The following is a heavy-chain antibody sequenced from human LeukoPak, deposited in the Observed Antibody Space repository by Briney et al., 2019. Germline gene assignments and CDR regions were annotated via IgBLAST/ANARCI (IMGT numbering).Heavy chain of an antibody. CDR3: ARDSGRDYYDSSGYDH. Sequence: SETLSPTCAVSGGSISSSSYYWGWIRQPPGKGLEWIGSIHYSGSTYYNPSLKSRVTMSVDTSKNQFSLKLSSVTAADTAVYYCARDSGRDYYDSSGYDHWGQGTLVTVSS. J-gene: IGHJ4*02. CDR2: IHYSGST. D-gene: IGHD3-22*01. CDR1: GGSISSSSYY. V-gene: IGHV4-39*07.